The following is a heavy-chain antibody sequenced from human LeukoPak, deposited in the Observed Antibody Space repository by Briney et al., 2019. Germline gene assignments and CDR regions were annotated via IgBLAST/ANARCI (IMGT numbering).Heavy chain of an antibody. D-gene: IGHD1-26*01. CDR1: GFSFNTHT. Sequence: GGSLRLSCSASGFSFNTHTMHWVRQAPGKGLEYFSSVISTGGDTYVADSLKGRFTISRDNSKNTLYLQMSSLRAEDTAVYYCVKDLGGTFSFDSWGQGTLVTVSS. V-gene: IGHV3-64D*09. CDR2: VISTGGDT. CDR3: VKDLGGTFSFDS. J-gene: IGHJ4*02.